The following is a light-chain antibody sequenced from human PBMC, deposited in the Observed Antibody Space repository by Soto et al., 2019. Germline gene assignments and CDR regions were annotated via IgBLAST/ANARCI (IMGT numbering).Light chain of an antibody. CDR1: QSISNF. CDR3: QQSYTTPWT. CDR2: AAS. V-gene: IGKV1-39*01. J-gene: IGKJ1*01. Sequence: DIQMTQSPSSLSASVGDRVSIACRASQSISNFVNWYQQKPLKAPKLLIYAASILQSGVPSRFSGSGSGTDVPLTISSLQPEDFETYYCQQSYTTPWTFGQGTKVEVK.